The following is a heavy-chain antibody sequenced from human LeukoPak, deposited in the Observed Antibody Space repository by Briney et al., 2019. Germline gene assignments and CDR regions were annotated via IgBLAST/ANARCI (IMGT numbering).Heavy chain of an antibody. J-gene: IGHJ4*02. V-gene: IGHV1-69*13. D-gene: IGHD3-22*01. CDR2: IIPIFGTA. Sequence: ASVKVSCKASGGTFSSYAISWVRQAPGQGLEWMGGIIPIFGTANYAQKFQGRVTITADESTSTAYMELSSLRSEDTAVYYCARASYYDSSGPNSDYWGQGTLVTVSS. CDR3: ARASYYDSSGPNSDY. CDR1: GGTFSSYA.